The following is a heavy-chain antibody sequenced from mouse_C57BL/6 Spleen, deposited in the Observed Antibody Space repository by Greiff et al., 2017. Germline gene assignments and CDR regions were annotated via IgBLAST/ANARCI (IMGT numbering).Heavy chain of an antibody. D-gene: IGHD2-12*01. CDR3: ARRYEGYFDV. Sequence: EVMLVESGGDLVKPGGSLKLSCAASGFTFSSYGMSWVRQTPDKRLEWVATISNGGSYTYYPDSVKGRFTISRDNAKNTLYLQMGSLKSEDTAMYYCARRYEGYFDVWGTGTTVTVSS. J-gene: IGHJ1*03. CDR2: ISNGGSYT. CDR1: GFTFSSYG. V-gene: IGHV5-6*02.